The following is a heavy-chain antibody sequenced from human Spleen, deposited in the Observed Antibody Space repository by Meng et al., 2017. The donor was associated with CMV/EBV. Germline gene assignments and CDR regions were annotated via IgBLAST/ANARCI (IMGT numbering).Heavy chain of an antibody. Sequence: GESLKISCAASGFTFSSYAMHWVCQAPGKGLEWVAVISYDGSNKYYADSVKGRFTISRDNSKNTLYLQMNSLRAEDTAVYYCARGASYGADWHWGQGTLVTVSS. CDR1: GFTFSSYA. V-gene: IGHV3-30-3*01. J-gene: IGHJ4*02. CDR2: ISYDGSNK. D-gene: IGHD4/OR15-4a*01. CDR3: ARGASYGADWH.